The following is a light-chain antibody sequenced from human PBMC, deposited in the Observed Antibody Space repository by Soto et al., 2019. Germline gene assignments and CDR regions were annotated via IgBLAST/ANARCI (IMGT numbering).Light chain of an antibody. Sequence: DIQMTQSPSSLSASVGDTSTITCRASQSVRSYLNWYQQKPXKAPDLLXXTTTSLQSEVPSRFSGSGSETHFTLTITSLQHEDFANYFCQQTYSAHPWTFGPGTKVDIK. J-gene: IGKJ1*01. CDR1: QSVRSY. CDR3: QQTYSAHPWT. CDR2: TTT. V-gene: IGKV1-39*01.